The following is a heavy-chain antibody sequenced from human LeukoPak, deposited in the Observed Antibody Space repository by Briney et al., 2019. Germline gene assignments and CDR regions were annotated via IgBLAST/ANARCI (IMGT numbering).Heavy chain of an antibody. CDR2: ISYDGSNK. J-gene: IGHJ4*02. D-gene: IGHD5-18*01. V-gene: IGHV3-30-3*01. CDR1: GFTFSSYA. CDR3: ARATYVDTALVTDC. Sequence: PGGSLRLSCAASGFTFSSYAMHWVRQAPGKGLEWVAVISYDGSNKYYADSVKGRFTISRDNSKNTLYLQMNSLRAEDTAVYYCARATYVDTALVTDCWGRGTLVTVSS.